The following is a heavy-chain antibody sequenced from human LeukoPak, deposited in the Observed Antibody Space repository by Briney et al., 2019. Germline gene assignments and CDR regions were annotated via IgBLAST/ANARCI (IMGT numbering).Heavy chain of an antibody. Sequence: GGSLRLSRAASGFTFSSYEMNWVRQAPGKGLEWVSYISSSGNTIYYADSVKGRFTISRDNAKNSLYLQMNSLRAEDTAVYYCARGGGYYGSGSLHYYYYGMDVWGQGTTVTVSS. V-gene: IGHV3-48*03. CDR2: ISSSGNTI. CDR3: ARGGGYYGSGSLHYYYYGMDV. D-gene: IGHD3-10*01. J-gene: IGHJ6*02. CDR1: GFTFSSYE.